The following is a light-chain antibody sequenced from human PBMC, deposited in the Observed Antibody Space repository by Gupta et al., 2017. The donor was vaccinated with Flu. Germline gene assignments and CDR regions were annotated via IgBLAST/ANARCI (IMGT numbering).Light chain of an antibody. J-gene: IGKJ2*01. CDR1: EFISSN. CDR3: KQYRNWPQT. CDR2: DAS. V-gene: IGKV3-15*01. Sequence: EIAMTQSPDTLSVSPGERATLSCRASEFISSNLDWYQQRPGQAPRRLIFDASTRATGIPARFSGSGYGTEFTLTISNLQSEDFAVYYCKQYRNWPQTFGQGTRLEIK.